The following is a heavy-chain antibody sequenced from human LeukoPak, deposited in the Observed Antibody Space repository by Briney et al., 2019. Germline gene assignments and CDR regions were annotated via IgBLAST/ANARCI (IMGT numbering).Heavy chain of an antibody. CDR3: AGRALSTGWTFDY. Sequence: SETLSLTCSVSGGSISTYYWSWIRQPAGKGLEWIAQIHTSGRTDFNPSLKSRLSTSMDTPNNHFSLMITSVTAADTAIYYCAGRALSTGWTFDYWGHGTLVTVSS. D-gene: IGHD6-19*01. J-gene: IGHJ4*01. CDR2: IHTSGRT. V-gene: IGHV4-4*07. CDR1: GGSISTYY.